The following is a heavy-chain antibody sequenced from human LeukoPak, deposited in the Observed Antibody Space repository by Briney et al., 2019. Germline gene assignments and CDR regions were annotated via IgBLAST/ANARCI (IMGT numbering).Heavy chain of an antibody. CDR2: INHSGST. Sequence: SETLSLTCAVYGGSFSGYYWSWIRQPPGKGLEWIGEINHSGSTNYNPSLKSRVTISVDTSKNQFSLKLSSVTAADTAVYYCARGLPGQQLGFWYYYGMDVWGQGTTVTVS. J-gene: IGHJ6*02. V-gene: IGHV4-34*01. D-gene: IGHD6-13*01. CDR1: GGSFSGYY. CDR3: ARGLPGQQLGFWYYYGMDV.